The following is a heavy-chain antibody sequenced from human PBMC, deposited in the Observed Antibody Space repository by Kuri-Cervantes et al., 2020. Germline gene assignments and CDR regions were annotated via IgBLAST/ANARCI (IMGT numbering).Heavy chain of an antibody. J-gene: IGHJ5*01. Sequence: ASVKVSCKASGYIFTSYDISWVRQAPGQGLEWMGWISAYNGDTKYAQKVQGRVTMTIDTSTSTAYMELRSLISDDTAVYYCARGGRTSERVSMTMVRGFIIQNWFDSWGQGTLVTVSS. CDR3: ARGGRTSERVSMTMVRGFIIQNWFDS. CDR2: ISAYNGDT. CDR1: GYIFTSYD. D-gene: IGHD3-10*01. V-gene: IGHV1-18*01.